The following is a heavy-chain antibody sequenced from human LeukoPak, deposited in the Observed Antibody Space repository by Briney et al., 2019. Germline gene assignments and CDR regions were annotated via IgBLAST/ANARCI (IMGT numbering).Heavy chain of an antibody. CDR3: ARDGSSSFDY. CDR2: IYYSGST. D-gene: IGHD6-19*01. V-gene: IGHV4-59*12. CDR1: GVSISGYY. Sequence: SETLSLTCTVSGVSISGYYWSWIRQPPGKGLEWIGYIYYSGSTNYNPSLKSRLTISADTSKNQFSLKLTSVTAADTAVYYCARDGSSSFDYWGQGTLVTVSS. J-gene: IGHJ4*02.